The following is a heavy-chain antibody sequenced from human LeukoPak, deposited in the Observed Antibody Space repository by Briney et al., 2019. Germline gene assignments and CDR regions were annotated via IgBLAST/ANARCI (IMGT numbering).Heavy chain of an antibody. D-gene: IGHD6-6*01. CDR2: IYHSGST. Sequence: SETLSLTCAVSGGSISSSNWWSWVRQPPGQGLEWIGEIYHSGSTNYNPSLKSRVTISVDKSKNQFSLKLSSVTAADTAVYYCARVMAKSSIAASLDYWGQGTLVTVSS. J-gene: IGHJ4*02. CDR1: GGSISSSNW. CDR3: ARVMAKSSIAASLDY. V-gene: IGHV4-4*02.